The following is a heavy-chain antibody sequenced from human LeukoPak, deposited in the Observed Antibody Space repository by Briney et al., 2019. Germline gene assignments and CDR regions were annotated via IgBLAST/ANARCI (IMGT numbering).Heavy chain of an antibody. CDR3: AKRYCTSTSCYFFDF. CDR1: GFTFSSNA. Sequence: GGSLRLSCAASGFTFSSNAMTWVRQAPGKGLEWVSDISGSGSSTYYADSLKGRFTISRDNSKNTLYLQMNSLRAEDGAVYYCAKRYCTSTSCYFFDFWGQGTLVTVSS. V-gene: IGHV3-23*01. D-gene: IGHD2-2*01. CDR2: ISGSGSST. J-gene: IGHJ4*02.